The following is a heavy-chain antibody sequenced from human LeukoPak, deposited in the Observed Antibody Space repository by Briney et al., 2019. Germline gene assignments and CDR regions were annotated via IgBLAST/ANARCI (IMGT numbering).Heavy chain of an antibody. J-gene: IGHJ4*02. CDR1: GFTFSNAW. V-gene: IGHV3-15*01. CDR2: IKSKTDGGTT. Sequence: PGGSLRLSCAASGFTFSNAWMSWVRQAPGKGLEWVGRIKSKTDGGTTDYAAPVKGRFTISRDDSKNTLYLQMNSLKTEDTAVYYCTTGIVVVAANDYWGQGTLVTVSS. CDR3: TTGIVVVAANDY. D-gene: IGHD2-15*01.